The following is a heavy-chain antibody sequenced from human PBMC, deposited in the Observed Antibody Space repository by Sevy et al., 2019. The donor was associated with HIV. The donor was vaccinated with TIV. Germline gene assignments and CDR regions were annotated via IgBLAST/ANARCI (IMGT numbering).Heavy chain of an antibody. CDR3: AAATFGGFDAFDI. Sequence: GGSLRLSCAASGFTFSSYAMHWVRQAPGKGLEWVAVISYDGSNKHYADSVKGRFTISRDNSKNTLYLQMKSLRAEDTAVYYCAAATFGGFDAFDIWGQGTMVTVSS. V-gene: IGHV3-30-3*01. D-gene: IGHD3-16*01. CDR2: ISYDGSNK. J-gene: IGHJ3*02. CDR1: GFTFSSYA.